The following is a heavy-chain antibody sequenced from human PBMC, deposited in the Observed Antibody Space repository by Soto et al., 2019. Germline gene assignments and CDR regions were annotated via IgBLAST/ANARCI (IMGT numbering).Heavy chain of an antibody. J-gene: IGHJ4*02. CDR2: IYYTGST. V-gene: IGHV4-59*01. D-gene: IGHD5-12*01. CDR1: GGSLRSYY. Sequence: PSETLSLTCTVSGGSLRSYYWSWTRQPPGNGLEWIGYIYYTGSTNYNPSLKSRLTISVDTSKNQFSLRLSSVTAADTAVYYCARGGYSDYGGFGNYFDSWGQGTPVTV. CDR3: ARGGYSDYGGFGNYFDS.